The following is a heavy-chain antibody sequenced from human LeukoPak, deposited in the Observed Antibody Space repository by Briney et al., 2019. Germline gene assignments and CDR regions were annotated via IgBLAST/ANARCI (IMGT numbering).Heavy chain of an antibody. D-gene: IGHD6-13*01. V-gene: IGHV4-59*10. J-gene: IGHJ4*02. CDR2: IYTSGSA. Sequence: SETLSLTCAVYGGSFSGYYWSWIRQPAGKGLEWIGRIYTSGSANYNPSLKSRVTMSLDTSKNQFSLKLSSVTAADTAVYYCARSRGIISDSTLDYWGQGTLVAVSS. CDR1: GGSFSGYY. CDR3: ARSRGIISDSTLDY.